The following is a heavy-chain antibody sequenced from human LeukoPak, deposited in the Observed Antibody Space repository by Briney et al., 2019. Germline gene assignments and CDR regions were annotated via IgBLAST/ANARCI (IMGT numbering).Heavy chain of an antibody. CDR3: ARRDGDLDC. V-gene: IGHV1-2*02. CDR2: INPNSDDT. D-gene: IGHD4-17*01. CDR1: GYTFTGYY. J-gene: IGHJ4*02. Sequence: GASVKVSCKASGYTFTGYYIYWVRQAPGQGLEWMGWINPNSDDTSYAQKFQGRVTMTRDTSVSTAYMELSRLRSDDTAVYYCARRDGDLDCWGQGTLVTVSS.